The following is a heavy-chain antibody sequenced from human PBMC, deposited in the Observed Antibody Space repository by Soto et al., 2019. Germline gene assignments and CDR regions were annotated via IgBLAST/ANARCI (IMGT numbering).Heavy chain of an antibody. V-gene: IGHV4-39*01. J-gene: IGHJ3*02. Sequence: QLQLQESGPGLVKPSETLSLTCTVSVGSISSSSYYWGWIRQPPGKGLEWIGSIYYSGSTYYNPSLKSRVTISVDTSKNQFSLKLSSVTAADTAVYYCAGLNERARGAFDIWGQGTMVTVSS. CDR3: AGLNERARGAFDI. CDR2: IYYSGST. CDR1: VGSISSSSYY. D-gene: IGHD6-25*01.